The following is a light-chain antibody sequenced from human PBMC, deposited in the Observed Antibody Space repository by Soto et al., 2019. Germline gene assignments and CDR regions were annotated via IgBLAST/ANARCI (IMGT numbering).Light chain of an antibody. CDR3: QQSGSSPLT. Sequence: EIVLTQSPGTLSLSPGERATLSCRASQSVSSTYLAWYQQKPGQAPRLLIYSTSNRATGISDRFSGSGSGTDFTLTISRLEPEDFALYYCQQSGSSPLTFGKGNKVEIK. CDR2: STS. CDR1: QSVSSTY. J-gene: IGKJ1*01. V-gene: IGKV3-20*01.